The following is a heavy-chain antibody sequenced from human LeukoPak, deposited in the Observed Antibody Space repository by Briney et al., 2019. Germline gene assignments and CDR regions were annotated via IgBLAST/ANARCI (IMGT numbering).Heavy chain of an antibody. J-gene: IGHJ4*02. V-gene: IGHV1-8*01. CDR2: MNPNSGNT. CDR1: GYTFISYD. D-gene: IGHD3-9*01. Sequence: ASVKVSCKASGYTFISYDINWVRQATGQGLEWMGWMNPNSGNTGYAQKFQGRVTMTRNTSISTAYMELSSLRSEDTAVYYCARQQILTGSWPPFKDYWGQGTLVTVSS. CDR3: ARQQILTGSWPPFKDY.